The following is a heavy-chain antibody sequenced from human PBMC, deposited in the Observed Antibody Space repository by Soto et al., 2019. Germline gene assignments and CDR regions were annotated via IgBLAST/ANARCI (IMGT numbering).Heavy chain of an antibody. J-gene: IGHJ3*02. V-gene: IGHV1-69*13. CDR2: IIPIFGTA. CDR3: ARVWEVTMIVLGPFDI. D-gene: IGHD3-22*01. Sequence: SVKASCKASGGTFSSDAISWVRQAPGPGLEWMGGIIPIFGTANYAQMFQGRVTITADEATSTAYMELSSLRSEDTAVYYCARVWEVTMIVLGPFDIWGQGTMVTVSS. CDR1: GGTFSSDA.